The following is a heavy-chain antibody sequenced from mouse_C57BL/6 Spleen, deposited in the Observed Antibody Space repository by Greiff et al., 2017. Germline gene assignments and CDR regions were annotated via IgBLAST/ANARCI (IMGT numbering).Heavy chain of an antibody. D-gene: IGHD2-4*01. CDR3: VGYDYVFAY. J-gene: IGHJ3*01. V-gene: IGHV10-1*01. CDR2: IRSKSNNYAT. Sequence: EVQVVESGGGLVQPKGSLKLSCAASGFSFNTYAMNWVRQAPGKGLEWVARIRSKSNNYATYYADSVKDRFTISRDDSESMLYLQMNNLKTEDTAMYYCVGYDYVFAYWGQGTLVTVSA. CDR1: GFSFNTYA.